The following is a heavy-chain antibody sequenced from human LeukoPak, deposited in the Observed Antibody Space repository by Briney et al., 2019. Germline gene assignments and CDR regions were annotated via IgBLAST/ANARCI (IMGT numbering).Heavy chain of an antibody. CDR3: ARPITVSGATDAFDI. CDR2: IKQDGNER. Sequence: GGSLRLSCAASGFNFSSYWMNWVRQAPGKGLEWVANIKQDGNERYYVDSVKGRFTISRDNAKKSLYLQMDSLRVEDTAVYYCARPITVSGATDAFDIWGQGTMVTVSS. D-gene: IGHD3-3*01. V-gene: IGHV3-7*01. J-gene: IGHJ3*02. CDR1: GFNFSSYW.